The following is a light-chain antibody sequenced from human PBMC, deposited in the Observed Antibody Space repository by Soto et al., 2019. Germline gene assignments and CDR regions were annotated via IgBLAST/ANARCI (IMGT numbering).Light chain of an antibody. CDR1: SSDVGGYNY. CDR3: CSYAGYDTLV. V-gene: IGLV2-11*01. J-gene: IGLJ2*01. Sequence: QSALTQPRSVSGSPGQSVTISCTGTSSDVGGYNYVSWYQQHPGTAPKLIIYAVSGRPSGVPDRFSGSKSGNTASLTSSGLQADDEADYYCCSYAGYDTLVFGGGTKVTVL. CDR2: AVS.